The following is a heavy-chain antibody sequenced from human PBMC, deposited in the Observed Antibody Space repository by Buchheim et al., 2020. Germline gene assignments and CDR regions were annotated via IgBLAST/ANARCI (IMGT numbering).Heavy chain of an antibody. D-gene: IGHD4-17*01. CDR2: IYYSGGT. V-gene: IGHV4-59*01. Sequence: QVQLQESGPGLVKPSETLSLTCTVSGGSMSGYYWSWIRQPPGKGLEWIGYIYYSGGTRHNPPLKSRVTMSVDTSKHQFSLTLSSVTAADTALYYSARLISKVGDYYYYAMDVWGQGTT. CDR1: GGSMSGYY. CDR3: ARLISKVGDYYYYAMDV. J-gene: IGHJ6*02.